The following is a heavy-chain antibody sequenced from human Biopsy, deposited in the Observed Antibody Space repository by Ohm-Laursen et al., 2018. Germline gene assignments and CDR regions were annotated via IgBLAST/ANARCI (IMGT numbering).Heavy chain of an antibody. CDR2: VYYSGST. J-gene: IGHJ4*02. CDR1: GGSISSRNHY. V-gene: IGHV4-39*01. Sequence: SETLSLTCSVSGGSISSRNHYWGWLRQPPGKGLEWIGHVYYSGSTFYNSSIESRVTVSVDTSKNQFHLRLTSMSASDTAVYYCARHSLDDFWSGAHYYFDYWGLGTLVTVSS. CDR3: ARHSLDDFWSGAHYYFDY. D-gene: IGHD3-3*01.